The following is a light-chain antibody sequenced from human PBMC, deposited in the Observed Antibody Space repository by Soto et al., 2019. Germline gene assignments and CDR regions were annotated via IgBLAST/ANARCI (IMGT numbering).Light chain of an antibody. V-gene: IGKV3-15*01. CDR2: RAS. Sequence: EIVMTQSPATLSVSPGGSATLSCRASQHVSSNFAWYRQKPGQAPTLLIYRASTRATGIPARFSGSGSGTAFTITINSLQSEDFAVYFGQQYNNWPYTFGQGTKLEIK. CDR3: QQYNNWPYT. CDR1: QHVSSN. J-gene: IGKJ2*01.